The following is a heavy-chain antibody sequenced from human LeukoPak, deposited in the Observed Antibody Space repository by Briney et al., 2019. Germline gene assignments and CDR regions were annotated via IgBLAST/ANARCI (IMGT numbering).Heavy chain of an antibody. V-gene: IGHV4-4*07. Sequence: PSETLSLTCTVSGGSISTYYWSWIRHRPGTGLGWVGHIYPSGRTNNNPHLKSRVTMSLYTSKHKLSLNLNSVTAAHTAVYDCAGGYGSGSNWFDPWGEGDLVIVSS. CDR1: GGSISTYY. CDR2: IYPSGRT. CDR3: AGGYGSGSNWFDP. D-gene: IGHD3-10*01. J-gene: IGHJ5*02.